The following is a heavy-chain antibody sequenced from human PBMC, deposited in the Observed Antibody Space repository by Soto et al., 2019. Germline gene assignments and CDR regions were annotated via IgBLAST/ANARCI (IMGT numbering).Heavy chain of an antibody. V-gene: IGHV4-31*03. CDR1: GGSISSGGYY. CDR2: IYYSGST. J-gene: IGHJ5*02. Sequence: QVQLQESGPGLVKPSQTLSLTCTVSGGSISSGGYYWSWIHQHPGKGLEWIGYIYYSGSTYYNPSLKSRVTISVDTSKNQFSLKLSSVTAADTAVYYCARDRGYCSGGSCSNWFDPWGQGTLVTVSS. D-gene: IGHD2-15*01. CDR3: ARDRGYCSGGSCSNWFDP.